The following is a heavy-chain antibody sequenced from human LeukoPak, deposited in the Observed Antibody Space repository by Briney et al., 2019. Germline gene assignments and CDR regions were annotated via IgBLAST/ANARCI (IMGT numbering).Heavy chain of an antibody. J-gene: IGHJ6*03. CDR3: ARGGEWDILTGYYTPDYYYYMDV. D-gene: IGHD3-9*01. Sequence: GASVKVSCKASGYTFTGYYMHWVRQAPGQGLEWMGWINPNSGGTTYAQKFQGRVTMTRDTSISTAYMELSRLRSDDTAVYYCARGGEWDILTGYYTPDYYYYMDVWGKGTTVTISS. CDR1: GYTFTGYY. CDR2: INPNSGGT. V-gene: IGHV1-2*02.